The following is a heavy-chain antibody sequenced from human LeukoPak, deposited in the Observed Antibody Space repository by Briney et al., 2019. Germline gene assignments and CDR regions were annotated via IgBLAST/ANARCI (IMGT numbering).Heavy chain of an antibody. Sequence: SETLSLTCTVSGGSISSYYWSWIRQPPGKGLEWIGYIYYSGSTNYNPSLKSRVTISVDTSKNQVSLKLRSVTAGDTAVYYCAGTYYYGSGPPGWFDPWGQGTLVTVSS. CDR3: AGTYYYGSGPPGWFDP. J-gene: IGHJ5*02. V-gene: IGHV4-59*01. CDR2: IYYSGST. D-gene: IGHD3-10*01. CDR1: GGSISSYY.